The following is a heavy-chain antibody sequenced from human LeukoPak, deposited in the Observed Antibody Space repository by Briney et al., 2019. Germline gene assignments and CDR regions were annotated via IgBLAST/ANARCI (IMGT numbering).Heavy chain of an antibody. V-gene: IGHV3-23*01. J-gene: IGHJ4*02. D-gene: IGHD6-19*01. CDR1: GFTFSSYA. Sequence: GGSLRLSCAASGFTFSSYAMSWVRQAPGKGLEWVSAISGSGGSTYHADSVKGRFTISRDNSKNTLYLQMNSLRAEDTAVYYCAKNRLALYYFDYWGQGTLVTVSS. CDR2: ISGSGGST. CDR3: AKNRLALYYFDY.